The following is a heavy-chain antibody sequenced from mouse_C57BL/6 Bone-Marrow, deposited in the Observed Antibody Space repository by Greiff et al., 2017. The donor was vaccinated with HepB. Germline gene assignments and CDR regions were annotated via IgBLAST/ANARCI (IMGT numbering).Heavy chain of an antibody. Sequence: EVQLQQSGPELVKPGASVKLSCKASGYTFTDYYMNWVKQSHGKSLEWIGDINPKNGGTSYNQKFKGKATLTVDKSSSTAYMELRSLTSEDSAVYYCAMITTVVATRWYFDVWGTGTTVTVSS. D-gene: IGHD1-1*01. CDR1: GYTFTDYY. CDR3: AMITTVVATRWYFDV. V-gene: IGHV1-26*01. CDR2: INPKNGGT. J-gene: IGHJ1*03.